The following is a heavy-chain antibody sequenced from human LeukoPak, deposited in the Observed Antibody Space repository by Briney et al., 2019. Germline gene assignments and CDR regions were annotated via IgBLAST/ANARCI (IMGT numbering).Heavy chain of an antibody. CDR3: ARESLHTYYDFWSGYYTGAFDI. D-gene: IGHD3-3*01. V-gene: IGHV3-53*01. J-gene: IGHJ3*02. CDR2: IYSGGST. CDR1: GFTVSSNY. Sequence: SGGSLRLSCAASGFTVSSNYMSWVRQAPGKGLEWVSVIYSGGSTYYADSVKGRFTISRDNSKSTLYLQMNSLRAEDTAVYYCARESLHTYYDFWSGYYTGAFDIWGQGTMVTVSS.